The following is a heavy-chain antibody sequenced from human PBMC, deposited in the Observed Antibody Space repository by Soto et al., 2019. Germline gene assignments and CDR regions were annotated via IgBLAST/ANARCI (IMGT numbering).Heavy chain of an antibody. CDR1: GSPFISYA. V-gene: IGHV3-23*01. Sequence: PXGSLRLAGSASGSPFISYAMNWVRRTPGKGLEWVSTITGGGGTTTYYADSVKGRFTISRDDSQNTLYLEMNSLRAEDTAVYFCASLVGSYSFYTPFDKWGQGTMVTVSS. CDR3: ASLVGSYSFYTPFDK. J-gene: IGHJ4*02. CDR2: ITGGGGTTT. D-gene: IGHD3-10*01.